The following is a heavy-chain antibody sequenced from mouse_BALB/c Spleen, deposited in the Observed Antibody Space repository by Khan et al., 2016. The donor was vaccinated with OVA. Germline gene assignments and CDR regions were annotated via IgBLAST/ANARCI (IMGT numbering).Heavy chain of an antibody. CDR2: INPRSGYT. V-gene: IGHV1-4*01. Sequence: VQLQESGAELARPGASVKMSCKASGYTFTSHTMHWVKQRPGQGLEWIGYINPRSGYTNYNQKFNDKATLTADKSSSTAYMQLSSLTSEDSAVYYCARLTTEYAMDYWGQGTSVTNSS. CDR1: GYTFTSHT. CDR3: ARLTTEYAMDY. J-gene: IGHJ4*01. D-gene: IGHD2-12*01.